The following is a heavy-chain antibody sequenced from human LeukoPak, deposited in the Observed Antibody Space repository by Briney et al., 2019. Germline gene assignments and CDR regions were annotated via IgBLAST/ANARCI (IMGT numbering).Heavy chain of an antibody. Sequence: SETLSLTCAVYGGSFSGYYWSWIRQPPGKGLEWIGYIYHNGNTYYSPSLKSRVTISVDRSKNQLSLKLSSVTAADTAMYYCASGGYSYGFDYWGQGTLVTVSS. CDR1: GGSFSGYY. J-gene: IGHJ4*02. CDR3: ASGGYSYGFDY. V-gene: IGHV4-34*01. CDR2: IYHNGNT. D-gene: IGHD5-18*01.